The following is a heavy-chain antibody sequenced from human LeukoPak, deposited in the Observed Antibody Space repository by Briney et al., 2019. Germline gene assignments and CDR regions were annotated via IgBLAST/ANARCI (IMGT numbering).Heavy chain of an antibody. CDR2: IYYTGSI. CDR3: GRLGSNGWQYFSGLDA. D-gene: IGHD6-19*01. V-gene: IGHV4-39*01. Sequence: PSETLSLTCTMSGGSISSSVQYWAWIRQPPGRGLEWIGSIYYTGSIYYNPSLASRVTISVDTSRNQFSLKLSSLTAADTAVYFCGRLGSNGWQYFSGLDAWGQGTTVTVSS. CDR1: GGSISSSVQY. J-gene: IGHJ6*02.